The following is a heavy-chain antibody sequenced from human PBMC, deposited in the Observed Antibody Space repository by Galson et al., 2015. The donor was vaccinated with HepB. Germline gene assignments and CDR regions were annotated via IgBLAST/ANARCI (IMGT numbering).Heavy chain of an antibody. D-gene: IGHD3-10*01. CDR1: GFTFDDYA. CDR3: AKGPRGSGSFLYPLLFDY. CDR2: ISWDGGST. Sequence: SLRLSCAASGFTFDDYAMHWVRQAPGKGLEWVSLISWDGGSTYYADSVKGRFTISRDNSKNSLYLQMNSLRAEDTALYYCAKGPRGSGSFLYPLLFDYWGQGTLVTVSS. V-gene: IGHV3-43D*03. J-gene: IGHJ4*02.